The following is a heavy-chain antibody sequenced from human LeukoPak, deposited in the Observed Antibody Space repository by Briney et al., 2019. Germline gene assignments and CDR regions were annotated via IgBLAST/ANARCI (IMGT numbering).Heavy chain of an antibody. CDR3: ARETYTMIVPLGWFDP. CDR1: GGSISSYY. J-gene: IGHJ5*02. Sequence: PSETLSLTCTVSGGSISSYYWSWIRRPPGKGLEWIGYIYYSGSTNYNPSLKSRVTISVDTSKNQFSLKLSSVTAADTAVYYCARETYTMIVPLGWFDPWGQGTLVTVSS. CDR2: IYYSGST. D-gene: IGHD3-22*01. V-gene: IGHV4-59*01.